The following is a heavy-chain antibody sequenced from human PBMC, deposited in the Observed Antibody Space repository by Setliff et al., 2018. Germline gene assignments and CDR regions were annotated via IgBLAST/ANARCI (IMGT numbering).Heavy chain of an antibody. J-gene: IGHJ4*02. V-gene: IGHV4-39*01. CDR3: ASHPRITIFGVVAFDY. D-gene: IGHD3-3*01. CDR2: MYSSGST. Sequence: SETLSLTCTVSGGPINSDRYYWGWIRQPPGKGLEWVGSMYSSGSTYYNPSLKSRVTISVDTSQNQFSLKLSSVTAADTAAYYCASHPRITIFGVVAFDYWGQGILVTVSS. CDR1: GGPINSDRYY.